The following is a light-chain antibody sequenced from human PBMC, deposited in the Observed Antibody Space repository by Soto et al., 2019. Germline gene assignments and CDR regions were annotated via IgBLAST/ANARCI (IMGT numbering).Light chain of an antibody. Sequence: QSVLTQPASVSGSPGQSITISCTGTSSDVGGYNYVSWYQQHPGKVPKLMIYEVSNRPSGVSNRFSGSKSGNTASLTISGLQAEDEADYYCSSFTSMSSLVFGGGTQLPVL. CDR3: SSFTSMSSLV. J-gene: IGLJ3*02. CDR2: EVS. V-gene: IGLV2-14*01. CDR1: SSDVGGYNY.